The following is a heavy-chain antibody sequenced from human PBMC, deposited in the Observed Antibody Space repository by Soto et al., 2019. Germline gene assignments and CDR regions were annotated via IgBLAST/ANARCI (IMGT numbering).Heavy chain of an antibody. CDR1: GFSVSSKY. CDR2: FYTDGRT. J-gene: IGHJ4*02. CDR3: GRGQTVGVTAPDS. Sequence: EVQLVASGGGLIQPGGSLRLSCAASGFSVSSKYMSWFRQAPGKGLEWVSVFYTDGRTFYAESVKGRFTISRANSENTIYLQMNSLRAEDTAVYYCGRGQTVGVTAPDSWGQGTLVTVSS. V-gene: IGHV3-53*01. D-gene: IGHD1-26*01.